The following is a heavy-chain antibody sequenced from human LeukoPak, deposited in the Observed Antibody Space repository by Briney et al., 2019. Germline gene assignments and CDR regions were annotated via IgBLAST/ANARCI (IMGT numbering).Heavy chain of an antibody. Sequence: KRGESLKISCKGSGYSFTSYWIGWVRQMPGKGLEWMGIIYPGDSDTRYSPSFQGQVTISADKSISTAYLQWSSLKASDTAMYYCARRDCSSTSCHPFDYWGQGTLVTVSS. D-gene: IGHD2-2*01. V-gene: IGHV5-51*01. CDR2: IYPGDSDT. CDR3: ARRDCSSTSCHPFDY. J-gene: IGHJ4*02. CDR1: GYSFTSYW.